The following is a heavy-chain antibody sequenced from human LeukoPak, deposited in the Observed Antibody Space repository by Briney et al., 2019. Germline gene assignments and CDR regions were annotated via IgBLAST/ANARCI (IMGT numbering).Heavy chain of an antibody. CDR2: IYYSGST. J-gene: IGHJ6*02. Sequence: SETLSLTCTVSGGSISSYYWSWIRQPPGKGLEWIGYIYYSGSTNYNPSLKSRVTISVDTSKNQFSLKLSSVTAADTAVYYCARDHRGGAESYYYYGMGVWGQGTTVTVSS. CDR3: ARDHRGGAESYYYYGMGV. CDR1: GGSISSYY. D-gene: IGHD3-10*01. V-gene: IGHV4-59*01.